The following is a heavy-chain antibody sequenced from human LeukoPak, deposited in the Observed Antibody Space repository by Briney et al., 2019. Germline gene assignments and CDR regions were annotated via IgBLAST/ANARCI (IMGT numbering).Heavy chain of an antibody. J-gene: IGHJ4*02. CDR1: GFTFSSYS. CDR3: AKDMGRYCSSTSCYFGY. Sequence: GGSLRLSCAASGFTFSSYSMNWVRQAPGKGLEWVSAISGSGGSTYYADSVKGRFTISRDNSKNTLYLQMNSLRAEDTAVYYCAKDMGRYCSSTSCYFGYWGQGTLVTVSS. D-gene: IGHD2-2*01. V-gene: IGHV3-23*01. CDR2: ISGSGGST.